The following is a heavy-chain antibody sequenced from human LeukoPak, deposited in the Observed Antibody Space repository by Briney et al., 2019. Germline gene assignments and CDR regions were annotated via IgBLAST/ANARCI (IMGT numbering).Heavy chain of an antibody. CDR3: ASSGSSSWYDY. CDR1: GGSFSGYY. Sequence: SETLSLTCAVYGGSFSGYYWSWIRQPPGKGLEWIGEINHSGSTNYNPSLKSRVTILVDTSKNQFSLKLSSVTAADTAVYYCASSGSSSWYDYWGQGTLVTVSS. V-gene: IGHV4-34*01. CDR2: INHSGST. J-gene: IGHJ4*02. D-gene: IGHD6-13*01.